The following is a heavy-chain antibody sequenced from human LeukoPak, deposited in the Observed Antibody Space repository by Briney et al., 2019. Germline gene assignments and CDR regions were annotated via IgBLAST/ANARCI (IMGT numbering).Heavy chain of an antibody. V-gene: IGHV3-66*01. D-gene: IGHD3-16*02. CDR3: AREGLRLGALSLYIDS. CDR1: GFTVSSNY. J-gene: IGHJ3*01. Sequence: GGSLRLSCAASGFTVSSNYMSWVRQAPGKGLEWVSIIYSDGSTYYRDSVKGRFTISRDNSKNTLYLQMNSLRAEDTAVYYCAREGLRLGALSLYIDSWGQGTMVTVSS. CDR2: IYSDGST.